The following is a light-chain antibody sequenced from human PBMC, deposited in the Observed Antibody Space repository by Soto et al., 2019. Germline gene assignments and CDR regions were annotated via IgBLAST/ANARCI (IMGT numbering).Light chain of an antibody. J-gene: IGKJ5*01. CDR1: QSVSSY. Sequence: EIVLTQSPATLSLSPGERATLSCWARQSVSSYLAWYQQKPGQAPRLLIYGASNRATGIPDRFSGSGSGTDFTLTISRLEPEDFAVYYCQQYNNWPPITFGQGTRLEIK. CDR2: GAS. CDR3: QQYNNWPPIT. V-gene: IGKV3-11*01.